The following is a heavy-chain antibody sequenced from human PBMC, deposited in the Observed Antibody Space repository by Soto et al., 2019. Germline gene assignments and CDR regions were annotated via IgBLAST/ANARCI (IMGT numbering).Heavy chain of an antibody. Sequence: PGGSLRISFAASGFICSCYIMNWVRQTPGKGLEWVSSISSTSTYIYYADSVKGRFTIPRDNAKNSLFLQMNSLRAEDTAVYYCARAHDSGYDFVAYWGQGTLVTVSS. CDR3: ARAHDSGYDFVAY. CDR2: ISSTSTYI. CDR1: GFICSCYI. V-gene: IGHV3-21*01. J-gene: IGHJ4*02. D-gene: IGHD5-12*01.